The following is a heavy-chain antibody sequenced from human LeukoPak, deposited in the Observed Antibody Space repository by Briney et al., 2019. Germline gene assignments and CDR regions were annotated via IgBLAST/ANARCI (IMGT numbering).Heavy chain of an antibody. J-gene: IGHJ4*02. CDR2: INHSGST. V-gene: IGHV4-34*01. D-gene: IGHD3-22*01. CDR3: ARRRYYDSSGYSAFDY. Sequence: SETLSLTCAVYGGSFSGYYWSWIRQPPEKGLECIGEINHSGSTNYNPSLKSRVTISADTSRNQFSLKLSSVTAADMAVYYCARRRYYDSSGYSAFDYWGQGTLVTVSS. CDR1: GGSFSGYY.